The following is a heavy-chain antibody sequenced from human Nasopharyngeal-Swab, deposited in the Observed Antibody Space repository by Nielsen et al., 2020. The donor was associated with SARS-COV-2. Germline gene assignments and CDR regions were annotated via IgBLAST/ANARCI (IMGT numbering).Heavy chain of an antibody. CDR1: GYTFTSYD. J-gene: IGHJ5*02. CDR2: MNPNSGNI. D-gene: IGHD6-19*01. V-gene: IGHV1-8*01. Sequence: ASVKVSCKASGYTFTSYDINWVRQATGQGLEWMGWMNPNSGNIGYAQKFQGRVTMTRNTSISTAYMELSSLRSEDTAVYYCASLKHSSGWYNWFDPWGQGTLVTVSS. CDR3: ASLKHSSGWYNWFDP.